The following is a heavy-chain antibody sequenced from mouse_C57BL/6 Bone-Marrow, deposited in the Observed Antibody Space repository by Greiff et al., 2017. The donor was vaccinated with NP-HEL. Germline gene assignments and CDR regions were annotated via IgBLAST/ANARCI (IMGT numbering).Heavy chain of an antibody. V-gene: IGHV1-61*01. J-gene: IGHJ4*01. CDR2: IYPSDSET. CDR1: GYTFTSYW. D-gene: IGHD4-1*01. Sequence: QVQLQQPGAELVRPGSSVKLSCKASGYTFTSYWMDWVKQRPGQGLEWIGNIYPSDSETHYNQQFKDKATLTVDKSSSTAYMQLSSLTSEDSAVYYCAKGGGTLYAMDYWGQGTSVTVSS. CDR3: AKGGGTLYAMDY.